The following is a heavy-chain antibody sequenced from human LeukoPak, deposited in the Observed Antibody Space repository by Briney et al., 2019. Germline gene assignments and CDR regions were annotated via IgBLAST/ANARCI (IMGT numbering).Heavy chain of an antibody. CDR3: AREVDYYGSGSYSHYMDV. Sequence: GRSLRLSCAASGFTFSSYSMNWVRQAPGKGLEWVSYISSSSSTIYYADSVKGRFTISRDNAKNSLYLQMNSLRAEDTAVYYCAREVDYYGSGSYSHYMDVWGKGTTVTFSS. CDR1: GFTFSSYS. D-gene: IGHD3-10*01. J-gene: IGHJ6*03. CDR2: ISSSSSTI. V-gene: IGHV3-48*01.